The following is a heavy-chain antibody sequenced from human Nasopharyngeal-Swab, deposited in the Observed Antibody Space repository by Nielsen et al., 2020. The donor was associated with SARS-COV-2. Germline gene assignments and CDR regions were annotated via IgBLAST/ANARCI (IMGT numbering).Heavy chain of an antibody. J-gene: IGHJ3*02. CDR2: ISASGGTT. CDR1: GFTSNIYA. V-gene: IGHV3-23*01. Sequence: GESLKISCTAAGFTSNIYAMSWVRRTPGRGLHWVSGISASGGTTYYTDSVKGRFAVSRDNSRNTLYLQMHSLTVEDTALYYCAKDDVVRGDAFDIWGQGTMVTVSS. D-gene: IGHD3-10*01. CDR3: AKDDVVRGDAFDI.